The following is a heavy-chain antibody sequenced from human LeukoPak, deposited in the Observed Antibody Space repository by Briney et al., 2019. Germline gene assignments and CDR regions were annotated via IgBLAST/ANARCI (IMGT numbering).Heavy chain of an antibody. Sequence: GGSLRLSCAASGFTFSRYWMSWVRQAPGKGLEWVANIKQDGSEKYFVGSVKGRFTISRDNAKNSLSLQMNSLRAEDTAVYYCAKDLYCSTTSCYYTNPVAWGQGTLVTVSS. CDR1: GFTFSRYW. CDR2: IKQDGSEK. J-gene: IGHJ5*02. D-gene: IGHD2-2*01. CDR3: AKDLYCSTTSCYYTNPVA. V-gene: IGHV3-7*03.